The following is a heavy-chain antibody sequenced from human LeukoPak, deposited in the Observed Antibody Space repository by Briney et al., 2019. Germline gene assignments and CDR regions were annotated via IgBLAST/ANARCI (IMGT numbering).Heavy chain of an antibody. CDR3: AKGRYGILTYYFDY. CDR1: GFTFDDYA. D-gene: IGHD3-9*01. CDR2: ISWNSGSI. Sequence: GGSLRLSCAASGFTFDDYAMHWVRQAPGKGLEWVSGISWNSGSIGYADSVKGRFTISRDNAKNSLYLQMNSLRAEDTALYYCAKGRYGILTYYFDYWGQGTLVTVSS. J-gene: IGHJ4*02. V-gene: IGHV3-9*01.